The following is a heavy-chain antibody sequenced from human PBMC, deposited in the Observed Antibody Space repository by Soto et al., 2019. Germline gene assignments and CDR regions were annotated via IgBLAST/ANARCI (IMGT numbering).Heavy chain of an antibody. CDR2: ISSSGGST. Sequence: EVQLLESGGGLVQPGGSLRLSCAASGFTFSSYAMSWVRQAPGKGLEWVSGISSSGGSTYYADSVKGRFTLSRDNSKNTLYLQMHSLRAEDTAVYYCAKDFEYYDSSGYNRGFDYWGQGTLVTVSS. CDR3: AKDFEYYDSSGYNRGFDY. J-gene: IGHJ4*02. CDR1: GFTFSSYA. V-gene: IGHV3-23*01. D-gene: IGHD3-22*01.